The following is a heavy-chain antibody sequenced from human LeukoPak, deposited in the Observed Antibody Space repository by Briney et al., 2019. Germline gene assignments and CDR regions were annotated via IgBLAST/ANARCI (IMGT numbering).Heavy chain of an antibody. D-gene: IGHD3-10*01. Sequence: GGSLRLSCAASGFTFSSYWMSWVRQAPGKGLEWVANIKQDGSEKYYADSVKGRFTISRDNAKKSLNLQMNSLRAEDTAVYYCARDLPVVRGVIGRFDYWGQGTLVTVSS. J-gene: IGHJ4*02. CDR1: GFTFSSYW. V-gene: IGHV3-7*04. CDR2: IKQDGSEK. CDR3: ARDLPVVRGVIGRFDY.